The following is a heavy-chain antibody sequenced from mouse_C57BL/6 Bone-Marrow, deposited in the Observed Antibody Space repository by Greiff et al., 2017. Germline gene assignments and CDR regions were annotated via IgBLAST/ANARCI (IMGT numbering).Heavy chain of an antibody. Sequence: VKVEESGAELAKPGASVKLSCKASGYTFTSYWMHWVKQRPGQGLEWIGYINPSSGYTKYNQKFKDKATLTADKSSSTAYMQLSSLTYEDSAVYYCAREAIYYDYDRHGYYYAMDYWGQGTSVTVSS. CDR1: GYTFTSYW. J-gene: IGHJ4*01. CDR2: INPSSGYT. V-gene: IGHV1-7*01. D-gene: IGHD2-4*01. CDR3: AREAIYYDYDRHGYYYAMDY.